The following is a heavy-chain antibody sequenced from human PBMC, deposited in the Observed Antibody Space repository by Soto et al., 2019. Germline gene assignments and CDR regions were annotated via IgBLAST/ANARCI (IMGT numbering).Heavy chain of an antibody. J-gene: IGHJ3*02. CDR3: ARERSSGWPPDAFDI. Sequence: QVQLVQSGAEVKKPGASVKVSCKASGYTFTSYGISWVRQAPGQGLEWMGWISAYNGNTNYAQKLQGRVTMTTDTAXXPAYMELRSLRSDDTAVYYCARERSSGWPPDAFDIWGQGTMVTVSS. CDR2: ISAYNGNT. V-gene: IGHV1-18*01. CDR1: GYTFTSYG. D-gene: IGHD6-19*01.